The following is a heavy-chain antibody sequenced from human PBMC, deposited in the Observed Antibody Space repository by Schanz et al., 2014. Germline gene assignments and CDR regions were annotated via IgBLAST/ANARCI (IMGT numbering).Heavy chain of an antibody. J-gene: IGHJ4*02. CDR3: ARGGSGSHYRLDY. CDR1: GFTFSDYS. V-gene: IGHV3-33*08. CDR2: ISYDGSKK. D-gene: IGHD1-26*01. Sequence: VQLVESGGGWVQPGGSLRLSCAASGFTFSDYSMNWVRQAPGKGLEWVGVISYDGSKKSYADSVKGRFTISRDNSKNTLYLQMNSLRAEATGLYFCARGGSGSHYRLDYWGQGTLVTVSS.